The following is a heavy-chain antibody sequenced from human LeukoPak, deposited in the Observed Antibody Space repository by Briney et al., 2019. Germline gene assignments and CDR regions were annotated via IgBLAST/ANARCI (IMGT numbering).Heavy chain of an antibody. V-gene: IGHV1-8*01. CDR1: GYTFTSYD. J-gene: IGHJ4*02. CDR2: MNPNSGNT. D-gene: IGHD1-26*01. CDR3: ASAAPLLGIDY. Sequence: ASVKVSCKASGYTFTSYDIYWVRQPTGQGLEWMGWMNPNSGNTGYAQKFQGRVTITRNTSISTAYMELNRPRYEAMAVYYCASAAPLLGIDYWGQGTLVTVSS.